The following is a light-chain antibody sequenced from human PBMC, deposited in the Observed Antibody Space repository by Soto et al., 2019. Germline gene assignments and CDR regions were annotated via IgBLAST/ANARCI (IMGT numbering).Light chain of an antibody. Sequence: EIVLTQSPGTLSLSPGEGATLSCRASQSVSTNFFAWYQQKPGQAPRLLIYGASTRATGIPDRFSGSGSGTDFTLTISRLEPEDFAVYYWQQYGRTSWTFGQGTKVDIK. V-gene: IGKV3-20*01. CDR3: QQYGRTSWT. CDR2: GAS. CDR1: QSVSTNF. J-gene: IGKJ1*01.